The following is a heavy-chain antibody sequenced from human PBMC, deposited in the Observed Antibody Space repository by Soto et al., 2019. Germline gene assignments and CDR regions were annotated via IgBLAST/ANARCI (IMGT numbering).Heavy chain of an antibody. CDR2: IIPILGIA. J-gene: IGHJ6*03. CDR1: GGTFSSYT. D-gene: IGHD5-12*01. V-gene: IGHV1-69*02. CDR3: AALYSCSRYYYMDV. Sequence: QVQLVQSGAEVKKPGSSVKVSCKASGGTFSSYTISWVRQAPGQGREWMGRIIPILGIANYAQKFQGRVTITADKSTSTAYMELSSLRSEDTAVYYCAALYSCSRYYYMDVWGKGTTVTVSS.